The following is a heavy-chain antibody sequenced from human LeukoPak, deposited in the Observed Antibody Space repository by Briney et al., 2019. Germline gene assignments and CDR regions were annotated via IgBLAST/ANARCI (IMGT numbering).Heavy chain of an antibody. J-gene: IGHJ4*02. Sequence: GGSLRLSCAASGFSFGDHAMHWVRQAPGRGLEWVSLISGDGGSTYYADSVKGRFTISRDNAKNSLYLQMNSLGAEDTALYYCARGRGCSSLSCYPDYWGQGTLVTVSS. CDR1: GFSFGDHA. V-gene: IGHV3-43*02. D-gene: IGHD2-2*01. CDR2: ISGDGGST. CDR3: ARGRGCSSLSCYPDY.